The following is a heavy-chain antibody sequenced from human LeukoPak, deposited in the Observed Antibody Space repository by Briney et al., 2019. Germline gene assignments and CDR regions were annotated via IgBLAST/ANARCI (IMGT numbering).Heavy chain of an antibody. J-gene: IGHJ3*02. V-gene: IGHV3-23*01. D-gene: IGHD5-18*01. CDR3: AKSTPRYGVQGGAFDI. CDR2: ISGSGGST. Sequence: GGSLRLSCAASGFTFSSYAMSWVRQAPGKGLEWVSAISGSGGSTYYADSVKGRFTISRDNAKNSLYLQMNSLRAEDTALYYCAKSTPRYGVQGGAFDIWGQGTMVTVSS. CDR1: GFTFSSYA.